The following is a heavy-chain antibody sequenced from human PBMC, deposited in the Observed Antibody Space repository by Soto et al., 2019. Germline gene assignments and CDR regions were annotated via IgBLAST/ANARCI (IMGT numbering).Heavy chain of an antibody. CDR3: AKGSGYDFAY. D-gene: IGHD5-12*01. J-gene: IGHJ4*02. CDR1: GFTFSSYG. CDR2: ISNDGSDK. Sequence: QVQLVESGGGVVQPGRSLRLSCEASGFTFSSYGMHWVRQAPGKGLEWVACISNDGSDKSYSDSVRSRFTITRDNSKNTLHLEMNSLRAEDTAVYYCAKGSGYDFAYWGQGTLVIVSS. V-gene: IGHV3-30*18.